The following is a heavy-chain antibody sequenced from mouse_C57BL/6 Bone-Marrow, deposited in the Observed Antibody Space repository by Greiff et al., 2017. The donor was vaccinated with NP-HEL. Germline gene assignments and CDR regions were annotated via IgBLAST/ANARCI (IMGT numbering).Heavy chain of an antibody. Sequence: QVQLQQSGAELVKPGASVKLSCKASGYTFTSYWMQWVKQRPGQGLEWIGEIDPSDSYTNYNQKFKGKATLTVDTSSSTAYMQLSSLTSEDSAVYYCAREGNYEGAMDYWGQGTSVTVSS. CDR3: AREGNYEGAMDY. CDR2: IDPSDSYT. CDR1: GYTFTSYW. D-gene: IGHD2-1*01. V-gene: IGHV1-50*01. J-gene: IGHJ4*01.